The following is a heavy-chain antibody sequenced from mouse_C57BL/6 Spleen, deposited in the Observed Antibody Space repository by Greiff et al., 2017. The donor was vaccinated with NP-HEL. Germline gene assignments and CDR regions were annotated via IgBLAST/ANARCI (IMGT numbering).Heavy chain of an antibody. CDR3: ARGHGTYEGYAMDY. CDR2: IDPSDSET. Sequence: QVQLQQPGAELVRPGSSVKLSCKASGYTFTSYWMHWVKQRPIQGLEWIGNIDPSDSETHYNQKFKDKATLTVDKSSSTAYMQLSSLTSEDSAVYYCARGHGTYEGYAMDYWGQGTSVTVSS. J-gene: IGHJ4*01. V-gene: IGHV1-52*01. CDR1: GYTFTSYW. D-gene: IGHD2-1*01.